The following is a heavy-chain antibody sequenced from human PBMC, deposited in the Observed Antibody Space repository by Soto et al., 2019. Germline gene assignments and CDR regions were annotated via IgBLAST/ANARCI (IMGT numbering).Heavy chain of an antibody. D-gene: IGHD1-20*01. J-gene: IGHJ3*02. Sequence: EVQLLESGGGLVQPGGSLRLSCAASGFTFYSYAMSWVRQAPGKGLEWVSTIGSVGGDTYYADSVKGRFTISGDDSKNMLLLQMHSLRSEDTAVYYCVKDMMADNSVWDPFDIWGQGTMVTVSS. CDR3: VKDMMADNSVWDPFDI. CDR1: GFTFYSYA. V-gene: IGHV3-23*01. CDR2: IGSVGGDT.